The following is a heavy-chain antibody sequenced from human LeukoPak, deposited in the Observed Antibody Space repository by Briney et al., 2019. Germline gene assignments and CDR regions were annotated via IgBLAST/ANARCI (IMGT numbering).Heavy chain of an antibody. Sequence: GGSLRLSCAASGFIFSRYGMSWVRQAPGKGLEWVSAISGSGGTTYYADSVKGRFTISRDNSKNTLFLQVNSLRAEDTAVYYCAKGIHGSLLRSLEFDYWGQGTLVTVSS. CDR2: ISGSGGTT. J-gene: IGHJ4*02. D-gene: IGHD3-3*01. CDR3: AKGIHGSLLRSLEFDY. V-gene: IGHV3-23*01. CDR1: GFIFSRYG.